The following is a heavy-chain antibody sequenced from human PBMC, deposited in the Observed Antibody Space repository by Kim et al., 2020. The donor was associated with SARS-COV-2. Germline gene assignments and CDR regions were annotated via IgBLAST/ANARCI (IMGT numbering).Heavy chain of an antibody. D-gene: IGHD3-10*01. Sequence: GGSLRLSCAASGFTLSSYRMHWVRQAPGKGLVWVSRINSDGSITSYADSVKGRFTISRDNAKNTLYLQMNSLRAEDTAVYYCAREIYRSFGELSNYGMYVWGGRTTLSVSS. CDR3: AREIYRSFGELSNYGMYV. CDR1: GFTLSSYR. J-gene: IGHJ6*01. CDR2: INSDGSIT. V-gene: IGHV3-74*01.